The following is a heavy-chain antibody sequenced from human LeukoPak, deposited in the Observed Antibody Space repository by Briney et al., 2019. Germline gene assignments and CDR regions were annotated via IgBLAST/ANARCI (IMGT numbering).Heavy chain of an antibody. D-gene: IGHD1-1*01. CDR1: GFTFSSYW. CDR2: IKQDGSEK. Sequence: GGSLRLSCAASGFTFSSYWMSWVRQAPGKGLEWVANIKQDGSEKYYVDSVKGRFTISRDNAKNSLYLQMNSLRAEDTAVYYCAREMAGTTSEHKPIDAFDIWGQGTMVTVSS. J-gene: IGHJ3*02. V-gene: IGHV3-7*01. CDR3: AREMAGTTSEHKPIDAFDI.